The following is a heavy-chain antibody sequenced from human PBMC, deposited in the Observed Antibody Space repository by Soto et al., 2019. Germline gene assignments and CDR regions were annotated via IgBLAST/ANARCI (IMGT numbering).Heavy chain of an antibody. CDR1: GFTFDDYA. Sequence: EVQLVESGGGLVQPGRSLRLSCAASGFTFDDYAMHWVRQAPGKGLEWVSGISWNSGSIGYADSVKGRFTISRDNAKNSLYLPMNSLGAEATALYYCARAHSSGWSGGPDYWGQGPLVTVSS. J-gene: IGHJ4*02. CDR3: ARAHSSGWSGGPDY. D-gene: IGHD6-19*01. V-gene: IGHV3-9*01. CDR2: ISWNSGSI.